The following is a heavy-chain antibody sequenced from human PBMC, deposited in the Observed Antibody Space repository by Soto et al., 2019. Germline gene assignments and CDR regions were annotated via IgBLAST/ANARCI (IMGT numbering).Heavy chain of an antibody. D-gene: IGHD2-21*01. Sequence: PSETLSLTCAVYGGSFSGYYWSWIRQPPGKGLEWIGEINHSGSTNYNPSLKSRVTISVDTSKNQFSLKLSSVTAADTAVYYCARDGIDRWFDPWGQGTLVTVSS. CDR1: GGSFSGYY. CDR3: ARDGIDRWFDP. CDR2: INHSGST. V-gene: IGHV4-34*01. J-gene: IGHJ5*02.